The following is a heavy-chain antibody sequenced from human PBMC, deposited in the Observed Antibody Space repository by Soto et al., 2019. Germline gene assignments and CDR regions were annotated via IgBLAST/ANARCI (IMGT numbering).Heavy chain of an antibody. CDR3: ARESGDNWDYEAS. CDR2: IYASGST. J-gene: IGHJ4*02. Sequence: SETLSLTFTVSGGSIISYHWSWIRQPAGKGLEWIGRIYASGSTKYNPSLKSRVSLSIDTSKNQFFLKLSSVTAADSAVYFCARESGDNWDYEASWGQGTPVTVSS. V-gene: IGHV4-4*07. D-gene: IGHD1-7*01. CDR1: GGSIISYH.